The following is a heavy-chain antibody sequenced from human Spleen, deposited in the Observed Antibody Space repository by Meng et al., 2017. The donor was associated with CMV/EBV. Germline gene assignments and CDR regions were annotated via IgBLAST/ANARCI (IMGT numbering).Heavy chain of an antibody. J-gene: IGHJ4*02. CDR3: ARGLFLEWFLDY. D-gene: IGHD3-3*01. CDR1: GFTFSSFS. CDR2: ISTTSSLI. Sequence: GESLKISWAASGFTFSSFSMNWVRQAPGRGLEWVASISTTSSLIYYADSVRGRFTISRDNAKKSLDLQMNSLRLEDTAVYYCARGLFLEWFLDYWGQGTVVTVSS. V-gene: IGHV3-21*01.